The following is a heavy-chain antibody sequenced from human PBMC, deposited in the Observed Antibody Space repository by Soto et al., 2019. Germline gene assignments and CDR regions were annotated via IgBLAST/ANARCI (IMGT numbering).Heavy chain of an antibody. CDR3: SRDQGLGAGYFAL. CDR1: GGSVSSGTYY. J-gene: IGHJ2*01. D-gene: IGHD7-27*01. CDR2: IYRGSP. Sequence: QVQLQESGPGQVKPSETLFLTCTVSGGSVSSGTYYWSWIRQPAGKGLEWMGHIYRGSPNYNHSLESRATISVDTYRTQYSLMLSTVTAADTAVYYCSRDQGLGAGYFALWGRGTLVTVSS. V-gene: IGHV4-61*01.